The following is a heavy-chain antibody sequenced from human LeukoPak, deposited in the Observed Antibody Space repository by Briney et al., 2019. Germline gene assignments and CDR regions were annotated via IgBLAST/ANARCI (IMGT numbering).Heavy chain of an antibody. CDR1: GFTFSNAW. V-gene: IGHV3-23*01. J-gene: IGHJ4*02. D-gene: IGHD3-9*01. CDR2: ISGSGGST. Sequence: GGSLRLSRAASGFTFSNAWMTWLRQAPGKGLEWVSVISGSGGSTSYADSVKGRFTVSRDNSKNMLYVQMNSLRAEDTAIYYCAKDYDTLTGYYSLSDYWGQGTLVTVSS. CDR3: AKDYDTLTGYYSLSDY.